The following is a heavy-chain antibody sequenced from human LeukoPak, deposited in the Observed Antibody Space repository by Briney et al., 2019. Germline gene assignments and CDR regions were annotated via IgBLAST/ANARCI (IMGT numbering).Heavy chain of an antibody. J-gene: IGHJ6*02. CDR3: ARVVSTALYGVVIIPYYYYGMDV. V-gene: IGHV1-8*01. Sequence: ASVKVSCKASGYTFTSYDINWVRQATGQGLEWMGWMNPNSGNTGYAQKFQSRVTMTRNTSISTAYMELSSLRSEDTAVYYCARVVSTALYGVVIIPYYYYGMDVWGQGTTVTVSS. D-gene: IGHD3-3*01. CDR2: MNPNSGNT. CDR1: GYTFTSYD.